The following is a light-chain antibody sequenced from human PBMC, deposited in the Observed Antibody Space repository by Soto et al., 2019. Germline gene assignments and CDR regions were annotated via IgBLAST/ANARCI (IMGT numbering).Light chain of an antibody. J-gene: IGKJ1*01. V-gene: IGKV1-39*01. CDR2: GAS. CDR1: QGIGSY. CDR3: QQTASAPPWT. Sequence: DIQMTQSPTSLSASVGDRVTISCRASQGIGSYLAWYQQKPGKAPRLLISGASSVQSGVPPRFSGSGSATRFILTISSLRLEDIATYYCQQTASAPPWTFGQGTKVDIK.